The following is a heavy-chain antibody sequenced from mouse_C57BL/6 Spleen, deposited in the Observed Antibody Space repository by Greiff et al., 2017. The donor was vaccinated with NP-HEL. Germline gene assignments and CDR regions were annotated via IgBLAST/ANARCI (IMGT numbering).Heavy chain of an antibody. Sequence: QVHVKQPGAELVRPGTSVKLSCKASGYTFTSYWMHWVKQRPGQGLEWIGVIDPSDSYTNYNQKFKGKATLTVDTSSSTAYMQLSSLTSEDSAVYYCARPPYGNYVDYAMDYWGQGTSVTVSS. D-gene: IGHD2-1*01. CDR3: ARPPYGNYVDYAMDY. CDR2: IDPSDSYT. CDR1: GYTFTSYW. V-gene: IGHV1-59*01. J-gene: IGHJ4*01.